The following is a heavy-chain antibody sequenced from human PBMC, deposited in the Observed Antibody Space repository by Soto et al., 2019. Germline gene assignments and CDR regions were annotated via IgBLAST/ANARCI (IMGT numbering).Heavy chain of an antibody. V-gene: IGHV1-24*01. CDR2: FDPEDGET. J-gene: IGHJ3*02. CDR3: ATELGYCSSTSCYDAFDI. CDR1: GYTLTELS. D-gene: IGHD2-2*01. Sequence: ASVKVSCKVSGYTLTELSMHWVRQAPGKGLEWMGGFDPEDGETIYAQKFQGRVTMTEDTSTDTAYMELSSLRSEDTAVYYCATELGYCSSTSCYDAFDIWGQGTMVTVSS.